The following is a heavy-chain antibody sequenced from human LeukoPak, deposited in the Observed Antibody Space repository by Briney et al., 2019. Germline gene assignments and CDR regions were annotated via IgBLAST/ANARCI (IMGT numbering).Heavy chain of an antibody. J-gene: IGHJ4*02. CDR2: IYYSGST. V-gene: IGHV4-39*07. CDR1: GGSISSSSYY. D-gene: IGHD2-2*01. Sequence: PSETLSLTCTVSGGSISSSSYYWGWIRQPPGKGLEWIGSIYYSGSTYYNPSLKSRVTISVDTSKNQFSLKLSSVTAADTAVYYCARGYCSSTSCTPCNYWGQGTLVTVSS. CDR3: ARGYCSSTSCTPCNY.